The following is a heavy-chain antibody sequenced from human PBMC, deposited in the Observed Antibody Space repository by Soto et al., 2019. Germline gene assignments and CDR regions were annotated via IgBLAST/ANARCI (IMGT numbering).Heavy chain of an antibody. Sequence: ASETLSLTCTVSGGSISRGGYYWSWIRQHPGKGLEWIGHIYYSGSTNYNPSLKSRVTISVDTSKNQLSLKLSSVTAADTAVYYCARVGRYYDSSGYSVDFWGQGTLVTVSS. V-gene: IGHV4-61*08. J-gene: IGHJ4*02. D-gene: IGHD3-22*01. CDR3: ARVGRYYDSSGYSVDF. CDR1: GGSISRGGYY. CDR2: IYYSGST.